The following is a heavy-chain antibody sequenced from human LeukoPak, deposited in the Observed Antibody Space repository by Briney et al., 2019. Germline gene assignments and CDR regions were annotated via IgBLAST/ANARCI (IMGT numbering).Heavy chain of an antibody. D-gene: IGHD6-13*01. CDR1: GFTFSSYW. V-gene: IGHV3-7*01. CDR3: ARDHGGIAGGLSYSIFDY. CDR2: IKQDGSEK. Sequence: GGSLRLSCAASGFTFSSYWMSWVRQAPGKGLEWVANIKQDGSEKYYVDSVKGRFTISRDNAKNSLYLQMNSLRAEDTAVYYCARDHGGIAGGLSYSIFDYWGQGTLVTVSS. J-gene: IGHJ4*02.